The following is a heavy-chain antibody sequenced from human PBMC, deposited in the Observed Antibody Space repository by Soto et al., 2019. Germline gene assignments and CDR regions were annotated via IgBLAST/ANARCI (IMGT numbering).Heavy chain of an antibody. CDR3: TPGQTPGAFDI. CDR1: GFTFSNAW. CDR2: IKSKTDGGTT. J-gene: IGHJ3*02. V-gene: IGHV3-15*01. Sequence: EVQLVESGGGLVKPGGSLRLSCAASGFTFSNAWMSWVRQAPGKGLEWVGRIKSKTDGGTTDYAAPVKGRFTISRDDSKNTLYLQMNSLKTEDTAVYYCTPGQTPGAFDIWGQGTMVTVSS.